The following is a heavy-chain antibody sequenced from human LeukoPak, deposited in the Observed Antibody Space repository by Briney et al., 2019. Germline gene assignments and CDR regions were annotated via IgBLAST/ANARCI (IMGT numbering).Heavy chain of an antibody. Sequence: SETLSLTCTVSGGSMSSYYWSWIRQPPGKGLEWIGYIYNNGRTNYNPSLKSRVTISVDTSKNQFSLRLTSVTAADTAVYYCARDPGSSGYWYSDLWGRGTLVTVSS. V-gene: IGHV4-59*01. CDR3: ARDPGSSGYWYSDL. J-gene: IGHJ2*01. CDR2: IYNNGRT. D-gene: IGHD6-19*01. CDR1: GGSMSSYY.